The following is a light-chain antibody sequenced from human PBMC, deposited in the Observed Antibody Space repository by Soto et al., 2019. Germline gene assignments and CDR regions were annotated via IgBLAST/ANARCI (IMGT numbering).Light chain of an antibody. J-gene: IGKJ3*01. V-gene: IGKV3-11*01. CDR3: QQYGGSFRV. CDR2: DAS. Sequence: EIVLTQSAATLSLSPGERATLSCRASQSVSSYLAWYQQKPGQAPRLLIYDASNRATGIPARFSGSGSGTDFTLTISRLEPEDFAVYYCQQYGGSFRVFGPGTKVDI. CDR1: QSVSSY.